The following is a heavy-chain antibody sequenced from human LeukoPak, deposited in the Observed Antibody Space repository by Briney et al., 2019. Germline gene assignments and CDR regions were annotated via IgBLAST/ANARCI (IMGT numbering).Heavy chain of an antibody. CDR2: INSDGSST. J-gene: IGHJ6*02. CDR3: AKYYYYYGMDV. Sequence: GGSLRLSCAASGFTFSSYWMHWVRHAPGKGLVWVSRINSDGSSTSYADSVKGRFTISRDNAKNTLYLQMNSLRAEDTAVYYCAKYYYYYGMDVWGQGTTVTVSS. CDR1: GFTFSSYW. V-gene: IGHV3-74*01.